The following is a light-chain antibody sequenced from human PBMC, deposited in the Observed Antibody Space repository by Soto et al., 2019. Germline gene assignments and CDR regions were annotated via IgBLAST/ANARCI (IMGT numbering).Light chain of an antibody. CDR2: GAS. J-gene: IGKJ5*01. CDR3: QQYNNWPPAT. CDR1: QSGSTN. V-gene: IGKV3-15*01. Sequence: EIVMTQSPATLSVSPGERATLSCRASQSGSTNLAWYQQKPGQAPRLLISGASTRATGSPARFSGSGSGTEFTLTISSLQSEDFAVYYCQQYNNWPPATFGQGTRLLSK.